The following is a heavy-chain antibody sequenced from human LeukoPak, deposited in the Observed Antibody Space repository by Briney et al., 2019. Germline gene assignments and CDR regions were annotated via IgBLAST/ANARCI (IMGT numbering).Heavy chain of an antibody. CDR2: IYNDGSST. V-gene: IGHV3-74*01. J-gene: IGHJ4*02. CDR1: GFTFSNYW. D-gene: IGHD5-12*01. CDR3: AREVAFHFDY. Sequence: PGGSLRLSCAASGFTFSNYWMHWVRQAPGKGLVWVSRIYNDGSSTSYADSVKGRFTISRDNAKNTLYLQMNSLRAEDTAVYYCAREVAFHFDYWGQGTLVTVSS.